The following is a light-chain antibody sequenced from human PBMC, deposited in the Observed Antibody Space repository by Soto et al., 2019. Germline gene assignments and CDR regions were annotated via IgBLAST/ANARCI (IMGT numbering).Light chain of an antibody. CDR1: QGIRND. CDR2: AAS. Sequence: AMRMSQSPSSLTAAVGDRVTITWRASQGIRNDLGWYQQKPGKAPKLLIYAASSLQSGVPSRFSGSGSGTDFTFTISSLQPEDFATDYCLQDHNYPLAFGQGTKVDIK. CDR3: LQDHNYPLA. J-gene: IGKJ1*01. V-gene: IGKV1-6*01.